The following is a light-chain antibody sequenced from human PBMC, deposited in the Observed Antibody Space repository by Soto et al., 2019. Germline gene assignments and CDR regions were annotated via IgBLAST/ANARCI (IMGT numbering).Light chain of an antibody. V-gene: IGKV3-15*01. Sequence: EIVMTQSSATLSVSPGERATLSCRASQSISSSLAWYQQKPGQAPRLLIYGASTRASGIPPMFSGSGSGTEFTLTISSLQSEDVSVYYCQQYNNGPTYTFGQGTKLEIK. CDR3: QQYNNGPTYT. CDR1: QSISSS. J-gene: IGKJ2*01. CDR2: GAS.